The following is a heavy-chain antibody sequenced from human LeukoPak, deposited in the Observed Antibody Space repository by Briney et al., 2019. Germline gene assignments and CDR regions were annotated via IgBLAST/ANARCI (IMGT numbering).Heavy chain of an antibody. CDR2: ISGSGGNT. CDR1: GLTFSSHA. J-gene: IGHJ4*02. D-gene: IGHD3-22*01. CDR3: VKDRYYYDASGARDYFEY. Sequence: GGSLRLSCVVSGLTFSSHAMSWVRQAPGKGLEWVSSISGSGGNTYYADSVKGRFTISRDNSKNTLTLQMHSLRAEDTAEYYCVKDRYYYDASGARDYFEYWGQGTLVTVSS. V-gene: IGHV3-23*01.